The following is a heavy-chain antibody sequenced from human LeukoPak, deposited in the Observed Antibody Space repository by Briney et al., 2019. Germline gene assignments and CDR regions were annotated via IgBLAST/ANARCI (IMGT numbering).Heavy chain of an antibody. Sequence: PSETLSLTCTVSGGSITSSSFYWGCIRQPPGKGLEWIGSIYYDGSTYYNPSLKSRVTISVDTSKTQFSLKLSSVTAADTAVYYCARQGAGYNWFDPWGQGALVTVSS. V-gene: IGHV4-39*01. CDR2: IYYDGST. J-gene: IGHJ5*02. CDR3: ARQGAGYNWFDP. CDR1: GGSITSSSFY.